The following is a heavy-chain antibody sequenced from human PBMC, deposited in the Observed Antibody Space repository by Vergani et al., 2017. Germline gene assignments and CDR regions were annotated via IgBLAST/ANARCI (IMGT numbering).Heavy chain of an antibody. CDR3: ARHSTVEWLVKLGWIDP. CDR1: GASIRSSNYY. V-gene: IGHV4-39*01. CDR2: IYYSGST. D-gene: IGHD6-19*01. J-gene: IGHJ5*02. Sequence: QLQLQESGPGLVKPSATLYLTCSVSGASIRSSNYYWGWIGQPPGKGLEWIASIYYSGSTYYNQSLKSRVTISVDTSKNQFSLKLSSVTAAYTAVYFCARHSTVEWLVKLGWIDPWGQGILVTVSS.